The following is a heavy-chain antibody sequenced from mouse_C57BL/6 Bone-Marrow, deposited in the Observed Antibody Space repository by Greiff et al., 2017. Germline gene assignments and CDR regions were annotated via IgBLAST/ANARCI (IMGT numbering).Heavy chain of an antibody. D-gene: IGHD2-12*01. Sequence: QVQLKESGAELVKPGASVKMSCKASGYTFTTYPIEWMKQNHGRSLEWIGNFHPYNGGTKYNEKFKGKATLTVEKSSNTVYLELSRLTSDDSAVYYCARSSYVCYYFDYWGQGTTLTVSS. CDR1: GYTFTTYP. CDR2: FHPYNGGT. J-gene: IGHJ2*01. CDR3: ARSSYVCYYFDY. V-gene: IGHV1-47*01.